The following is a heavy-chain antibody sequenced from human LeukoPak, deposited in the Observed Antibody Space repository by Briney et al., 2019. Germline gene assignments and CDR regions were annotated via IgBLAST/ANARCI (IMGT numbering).Heavy chain of an antibody. CDR1: GHSFTNHA. J-gene: IGHJ4*02. CDR2: INVGNANT. Sequence: ASVKVSCKASGHSFTNHAIHWVRQAPGQRLEWMGWINVGNANTKYSQMFQSRVTITRDTSANTAYMELSSLRSEDTAVYYCARRDRRHFDYWGQGTLVTVSS. D-gene: IGHD3-22*01. V-gene: IGHV1-3*01. CDR3: ARRDRRHFDY.